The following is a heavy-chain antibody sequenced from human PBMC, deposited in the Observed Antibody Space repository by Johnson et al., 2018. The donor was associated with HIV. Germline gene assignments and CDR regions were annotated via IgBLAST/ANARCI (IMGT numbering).Heavy chain of an antibody. D-gene: IGHD1-26*01. Sequence: VQLVESGGGVVQPGRSLRLSCSASGFTVSSNYMSWVRQAPGKGLEWVSVIYADGRTYYADSVKGRFTVSSDYSENTLYLQMNSLTAEDTAVYYCATKGSKWELIVEGVAVWGQGTMVTVSS. CDR2: IYADGRT. V-gene: IGHV3-66*02. J-gene: IGHJ3*01. CDR1: GFTVSSNY. CDR3: ATKGSKWELIVEGVAV.